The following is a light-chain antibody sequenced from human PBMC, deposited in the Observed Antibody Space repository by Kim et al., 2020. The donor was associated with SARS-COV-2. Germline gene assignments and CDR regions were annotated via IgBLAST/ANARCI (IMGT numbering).Light chain of an antibody. CDR1: GSKN. J-gene: IGLJ1*01. CDR3: QVWDSSTYV. Sequence: GSKNVHWYQQKPGQAPALVIYRDNDRPSGIPERFSGSNSGNTATLTISRAQAGDEADYYCQVWDSSTYVFGSGTKVTVL. CDR2: RDN. V-gene: IGLV3-9*01.